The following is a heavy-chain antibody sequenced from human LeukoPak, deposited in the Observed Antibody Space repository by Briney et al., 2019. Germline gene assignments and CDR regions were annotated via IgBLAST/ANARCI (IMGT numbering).Heavy chain of an antibody. Sequence: PSETLSLTCTVSGGSISSYYWSWIRQPAGKGLEWIGRIYTSGGTNYNPSLKSRVTMSVDTSKNQFSLKLSSVTAADTAVYYCARDPMSWWYGDPDAFDIWGQGTMVTVSS. V-gene: IGHV4-4*07. CDR2: IYTSGGT. J-gene: IGHJ3*02. CDR1: GGSISSYY. D-gene: IGHD2-15*01. CDR3: ARDPMSWWYGDPDAFDI.